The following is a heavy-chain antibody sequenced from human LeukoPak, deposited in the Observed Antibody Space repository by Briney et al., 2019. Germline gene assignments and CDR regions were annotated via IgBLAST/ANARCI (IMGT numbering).Heavy chain of an antibody. CDR1: GFTFSSYA. D-gene: IGHD6-13*01. CDR3: ARVYSSSWYSAFDI. J-gene: IGHJ3*02. CDR2: TSSNGGST. Sequence: PGGSLRLSCAASGFTFSSYAMHWVRQAPGKGLEYVSATSSNGGSTYYANSLKGRSTISRDNSKNTLYLQMGSLRAEDMAVYYCARVYSSSWYSAFDIWGQGTMVTVSS. V-gene: IGHV3-64*01.